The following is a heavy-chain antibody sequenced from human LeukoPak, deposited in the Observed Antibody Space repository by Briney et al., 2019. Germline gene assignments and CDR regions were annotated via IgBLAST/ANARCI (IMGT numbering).Heavy chain of an antibody. Sequence: PSETLSLTCTVSGGSISSSSYYWGWIRQPPGKGLEWIGSIYYSGSTYYNPSLKSRVTVSVDTSKNQFSLKLSSVTAADTAVYYCARQTRTERRITIFGVAPKFDPWGQGTLVTVSS. D-gene: IGHD3-3*01. CDR2: IYYSGST. CDR1: GGSISSSSYY. J-gene: IGHJ5*02. V-gene: IGHV4-39*01. CDR3: ARQTRTERRITIFGVAPKFDP.